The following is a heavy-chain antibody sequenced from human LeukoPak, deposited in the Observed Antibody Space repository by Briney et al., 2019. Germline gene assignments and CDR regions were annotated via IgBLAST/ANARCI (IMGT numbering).Heavy chain of an antibody. J-gene: IGHJ6*03. D-gene: IGHD1-26*01. CDR1: GYTFTSYG. Sequence: ASVKVSCKASGYTFTSYGISWVRQAPGQGLEWMGWISAYNGDTNYAQKLQGRVTMTTDTSTSTAYMELRSLRSDDTAVYYCARDHSSASYTYYCYYIDVWGKGTTVTVSS. V-gene: IGHV1-18*01. CDR2: ISAYNGDT. CDR3: ARDHSSASYTYYCYYIDV.